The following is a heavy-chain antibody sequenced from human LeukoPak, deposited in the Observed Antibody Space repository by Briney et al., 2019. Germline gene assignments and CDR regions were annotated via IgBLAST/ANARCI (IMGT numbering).Heavy chain of an antibody. V-gene: IGHV3-21*01. CDR2: LSSRSDYI. J-gene: IGHJ5*02. CDR3: VRIPNSANFPNWFDP. Sequence: PGESLRLSCAASGFTFSSSTMNWVRRAPGKGLEWVSSLSSRSDYIYYADSVKGRFTISRDNPKNSLYLQMNSLRAEDTAVYYCVRIPNSANFPNWFDPWGQGTLVTVSS. D-gene: IGHD4/OR15-4a*01. CDR1: GFTFSSST.